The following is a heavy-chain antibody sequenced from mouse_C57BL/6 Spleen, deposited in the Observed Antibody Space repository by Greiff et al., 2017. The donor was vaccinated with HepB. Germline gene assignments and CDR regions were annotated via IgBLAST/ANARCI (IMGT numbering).Heavy chain of an antibody. CDR2: ISYDGSN. J-gene: IGHJ2*01. Sequence: EVQLVESGPGLVKPSQSLSLTCSVTGYSISSGYYWNWIRQFPGNKLEWMGYISYDGSNNYNPSLKNRISITRDTSKNQFFLKLNSVTTEDTATYYCASLSTVVDYWGQGTTLTVSS. CDR3: ASLSTVVDY. CDR1: GYSISSGYY. D-gene: IGHD1-1*01. V-gene: IGHV3-6*01.